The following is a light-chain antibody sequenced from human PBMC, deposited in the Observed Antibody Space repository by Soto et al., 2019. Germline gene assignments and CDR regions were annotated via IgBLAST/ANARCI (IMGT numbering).Light chain of an antibody. V-gene: IGLV1-40*01. J-gene: IGLJ3*02. CDR1: SSNIGAGYD. CDR2: GNS. Sequence: QSVLTQPPSVSGAPGQRVTISCTGSSSNIGAGYDVHWYQQLPGTAPKLPIYGNSNRPSGVPDRFSGSKSGTSASLAITGLQAEDEADYYCQSYDSSLSGWVFGGGTKVTAL. CDR3: QSYDSSLSGWV.